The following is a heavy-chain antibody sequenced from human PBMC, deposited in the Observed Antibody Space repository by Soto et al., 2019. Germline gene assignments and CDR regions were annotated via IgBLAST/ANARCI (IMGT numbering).Heavy chain of an antibody. Sequence: GGSLRLSCAASGFTFRNYWMSWVRQAPGKWLQWVANINRDGSETYYVYSVKGRFTISRDNAENSLYLQMNSLRDEDTAVYYCARAPDGSGAYYYFDYWGQGSLVTVSS. V-gene: IGHV3-7*03. CDR3: ARAPDGSGAYYYFDY. D-gene: IGHD3-22*01. CDR1: GFTFRNYW. J-gene: IGHJ4*02. CDR2: INRDGSET.